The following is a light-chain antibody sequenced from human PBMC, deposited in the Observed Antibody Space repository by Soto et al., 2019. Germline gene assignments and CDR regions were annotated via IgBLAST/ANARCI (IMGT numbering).Light chain of an antibody. CDR1: SSDVGAYGY. CDR2: EVS. V-gene: IGLV2-14*01. CDR3: SSYTTSSTVV. J-gene: IGLJ2*01. Sequence: QSALTQPASVSGSPGQSITISCTGTSSDVGAYGYVSWYQQHPGKAPKLMIYEVSYRPSGVSNRFSGSKSGNAASLTISGLSAEDEADYYCSSYTTSSTVVFGGGTKLTVL.